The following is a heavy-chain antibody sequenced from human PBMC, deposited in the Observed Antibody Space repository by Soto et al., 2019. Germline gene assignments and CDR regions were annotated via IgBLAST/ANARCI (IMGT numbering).Heavy chain of an antibody. CDR1: GFTFSSYW. Sequence: GGSLRLSCAASGFTFSSYWMSWVRQAPGKGLEWVANIKQDGSEKYYVDSVKGRFTISRDNAKNSLYLQMNSLRAEDTAVYYCARDPRPRYCSGGSCYRDFDYWGQGTLVTVS. CDR3: ARDPRPRYCSGGSCYRDFDY. V-gene: IGHV3-7*01. CDR2: IKQDGSEK. J-gene: IGHJ4*02. D-gene: IGHD2-15*01.